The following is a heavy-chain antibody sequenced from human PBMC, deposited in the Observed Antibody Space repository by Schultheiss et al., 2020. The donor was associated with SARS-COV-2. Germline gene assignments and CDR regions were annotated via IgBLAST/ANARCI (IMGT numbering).Heavy chain of an antibody. CDR1: GGSISSGSYS. D-gene: IGHD3-3*01. V-gene: IGHV4-61*01. J-gene: IGHJ4*02. Sequence: SETLSLTCTVSGGSISSGSYSWSWIRQPPGKGLEWIKYIYYSGSTNYNPSLKSRVTISVDTSKNQFSLKLSSVTAADTAVYYCARQNYDFWSGEVVTFDYWGQGTLVTVSS. CDR2: IYYSGST. CDR3: ARQNYDFWSGEVVTFDY.